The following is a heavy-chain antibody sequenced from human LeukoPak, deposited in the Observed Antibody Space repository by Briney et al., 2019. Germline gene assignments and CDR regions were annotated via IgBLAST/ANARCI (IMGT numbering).Heavy chain of an antibody. CDR3: ARDFRGNTVTSKGYTFDI. CDR1: GYTFTSYG. D-gene: IGHD4-17*01. V-gene: IGHV1-18*01. Sequence: VASVKVSCKASGYTFTSYGITWVRQAPGQGLEWMGWISAYNGNTNYAQRLQGRVTMTTDTSTSTAYMELRSLRSDDTAVNYCARDFRGNTVTSKGYTFDIWGQGTMSPSLQ. J-gene: IGHJ3*02. CDR2: ISAYNGNT.